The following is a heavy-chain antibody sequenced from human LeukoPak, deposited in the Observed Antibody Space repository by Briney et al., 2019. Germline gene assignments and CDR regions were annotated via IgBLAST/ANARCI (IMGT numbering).Heavy chain of an antibody. CDR2: IFYSGST. CDR1: GGSINSYY. D-gene: IGHD3-9*01. CDR3: ARGPTRQYFDS. V-gene: IGHV4-59*01. J-gene: IGHJ6*04. Sequence: SETLSLTCTVSGGSINSYYWSWIRQPPGKGLEWIGYIFYSGSTNYSPSLQSRVTISVDTSRNQFSLNLSSVTAADTAVYYCARGPTRQYFDSWGKGTTVTVSS.